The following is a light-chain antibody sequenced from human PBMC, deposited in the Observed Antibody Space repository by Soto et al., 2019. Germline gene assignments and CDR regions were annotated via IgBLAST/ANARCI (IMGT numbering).Light chain of an antibody. J-gene: IGKJ4*01. CDR3: QQANTFALT. V-gene: IGKV1-12*01. Sequence: DIQMTQSPSSVSASVGDRVTITCRASQGINSWLAWYQQKSGKAPKLLIYSASSLVSGVPSRFSGSGSRTDFTLTISSLQPEDFATYYCQQANTFALTFGGGTKVEIK. CDR2: SAS. CDR1: QGINSW.